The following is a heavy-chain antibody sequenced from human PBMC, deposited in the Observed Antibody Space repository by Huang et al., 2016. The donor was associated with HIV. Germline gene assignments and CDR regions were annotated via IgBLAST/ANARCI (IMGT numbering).Heavy chain of an antibody. Sequence: QVQLLQSGAEVKKPGSSVKVSCKASGGPFRSYSIAWVRQAPGQGLEWMASRRPVVDSPNDAQKLQGRVRGTADESTSTVYMELRDLRPDDTAVYFCARGSLEYSVSSSLDYWGQGTHVTVSS. D-gene: IGHD4-4*01. V-gene: IGHV1-69*11. CDR1: GGPFRSYS. CDR2: RRPVVDSP. CDR3: ARGSLEYSVSSSLDY. J-gene: IGHJ4*02.